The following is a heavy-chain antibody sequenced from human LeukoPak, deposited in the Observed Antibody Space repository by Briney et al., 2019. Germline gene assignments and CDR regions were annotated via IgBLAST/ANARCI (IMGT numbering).Heavy chain of an antibody. CDR2: IYHDGRT. CDR3: ASLSCSGGDCYKYYFDY. J-gene: IGHJ4*02. D-gene: IGHD2-15*01. Sequence: SETLSLTCTVSGYSISSGYCWGWIRQPPGKGLEWIGTIYHDGRTYFNPSLKSRVTISVDTSKNQFSLNLSSVTAADTAVYYCASLSCSGGDCYKYYFDYWGQGTLVTVSS. V-gene: IGHV4-38-2*02. CDR1: GYSISSGYC.